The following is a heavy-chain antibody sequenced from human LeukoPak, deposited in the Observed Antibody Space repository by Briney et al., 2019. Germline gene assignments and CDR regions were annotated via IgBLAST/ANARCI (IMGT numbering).Heavy chain of an antibody. J-gene: IGHJ3*02. Sequence: PGRSLRLSCAASGFTFSSYAMHWVRQAPGKGLEWVAVISYDGSNKYYADSVKGRLTISRDNSKNTLYLQMNSLRAEDTAVYYCARDWGYDAFDIWGQGTMVTVSS. CDR1: GFTFSSYA. D-gene: IGHD7-27*01. V-gene: IGHV3-30-3*01. CDR2: ISYDGSNK. CDR3: ARDWGYDAFDI.